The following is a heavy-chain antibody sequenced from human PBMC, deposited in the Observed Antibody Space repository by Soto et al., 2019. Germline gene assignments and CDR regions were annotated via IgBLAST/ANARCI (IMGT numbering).Heavy chain of an antibody. V-gene: IGHV4-61*05. CDR3: TRGGDAYKNGH. J-gene: IGHJ4*02. Sequence: SETLSLTCTVSXGSISSSSYYWGWIRQPPGKGLEWIGFIHYSGSTNYNPSLKSRVTMSVDTSKNQFSLKLTSVNAADTAVYYCTRGGDAYKNGHWGQGTLVT. CDR1: XGSISSSSYY. D-gene: IGHD2-21*01. CDR2: IHYSGST.